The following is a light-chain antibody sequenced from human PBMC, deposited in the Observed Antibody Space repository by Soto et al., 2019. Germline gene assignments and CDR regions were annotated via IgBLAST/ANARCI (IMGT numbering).Light chain of an antibody. J-gene: IGKJ2*01. CDR3: QQRTNWPRT. Sequence: EIVLTQSPATLSLSPGERAPLSCRASQSVSTYLAWYQQKPGQAPRLLIYGASNRATGIPARFSGSGSGTDFTLTISSLEPEDFEVYYCQQRTNWPRTFGQGTKLEIK. V-gene: IGKV3-11*01. CDR2: GAS. CDR1: QSVSTY.